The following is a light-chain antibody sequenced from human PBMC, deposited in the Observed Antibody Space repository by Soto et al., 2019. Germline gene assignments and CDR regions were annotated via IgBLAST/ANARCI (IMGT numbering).Light chain of an antibody. J-gene: IGKJ5*01. V-gene: IGKV1-5*01. Sequence: DIQMTQPPSTLSASVGDRVTITCRASQSISSWLAWYQQKPGKAPKLLIYDASSLESGVPSRFSGSGSGTEFTLTISSLQPDDFATYYCQHYKTYAVTFGQGTRLEI. CDR3: QHYKTYAVT. CDR2: DAS. CDR1: QSISSW.